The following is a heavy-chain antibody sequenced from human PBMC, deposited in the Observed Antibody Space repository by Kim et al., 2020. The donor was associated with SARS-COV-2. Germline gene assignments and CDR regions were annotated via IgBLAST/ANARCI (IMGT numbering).Heavy chain of an antibody. Sequence: SETLSLTCAVYGGSFSGYYWSWIRQPPGKGLEWIGEINHSGSTNYNPSLKSRVTISVDTSKNQFSLKLSSVTAADTAVYYCARVGSSIGKEKQLAPRIYYYYYGMDVWGQGTTVTVSS. D-gene: IGHD6-13*01. CDR2: INHSGST. V-gene: IGHV4-34*01. J-gene: IGHJ6*02. CDR1: GGSFSGYY. CDR3: ARVGSSIGKEKQLAPRIYYYYYGMDV.